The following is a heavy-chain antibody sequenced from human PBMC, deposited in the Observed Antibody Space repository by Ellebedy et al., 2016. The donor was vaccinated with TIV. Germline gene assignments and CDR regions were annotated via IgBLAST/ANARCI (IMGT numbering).Heavy chain of an antibody. J-gene: IGHJ6*02. D-gene: IGHD3-22*01. CDR2: IRWNSGSI. CDR1: GFTFDDYA. V-gene: IGHV3-9*01. Sequence: SLKISCAASGFTFDDYAMHWVRQAPGKGLEWVSGIRWNSGSIGYADSVKGRFTISRDNAKNSLYLQMNSLRAEDTALYYCAKDRGMIVVSGGMDVWGQGTTVTVSS. CDR3: AKDRGMIVVSGGMDV.